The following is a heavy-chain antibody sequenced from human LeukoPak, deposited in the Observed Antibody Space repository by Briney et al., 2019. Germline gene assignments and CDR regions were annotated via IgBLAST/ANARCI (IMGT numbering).Heavy chain of an antibody. Sequence: ASVKVSCKASGYTFSDYTFTNYGISWVRQAPGQGLEWMGGFDPEDGETIYAQKFQGRVTMTEDTSTDTAYMELSSLRSEDTAVYYCATVRLVGTPKKFDYWGQGTLVTVSS. CDR2: FDPEDGET. CDR1: GYTFSDYT. D-gene: IGHD2-21*02. V-gene: IGHV1-24*01. J-gene: IGHJ4*02. CDR3: ATVRLVGTPKKFDY.